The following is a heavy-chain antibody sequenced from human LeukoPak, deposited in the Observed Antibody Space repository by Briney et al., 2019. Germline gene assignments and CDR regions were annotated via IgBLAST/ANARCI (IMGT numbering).Heavy chain of an antibody. CDR2: IYYSGST. J-gene: IGHJ4*02. Sequence: SETLSLTCTVSGYSISSGYYWSWIRQPPGKGLEWIGGIYYSGSTYYNPSLKSRVTISVDTSKNQFSLKLSSVTAADTAVYYCASFTVVVPAAMMGGEDYWGQGTLVTVSS. CDR3: ASFTVVVPAAMMGGEDY. D-gene: IGHD2-2*01. V-gene: IGHV4-38-2*02. CDR1: GYSISSGYY.